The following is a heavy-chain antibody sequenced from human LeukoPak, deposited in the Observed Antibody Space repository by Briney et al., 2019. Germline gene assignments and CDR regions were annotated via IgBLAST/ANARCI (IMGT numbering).Heavy chain of an antibody. V-gene: IGHV4-4*07. CDR2: VYTSGST. CDR3: ARLITGTTTAFDI. CDR1: GGSISGYY. J-gene: IGHJ3*02. D-gene: IGHD1-7*01. Sequence: SETLSLTCSVSGGSISGYYWTWIRHPAAKGLEWVGHVYTSGSTHYNPSLKTRLTISVDTSKNQFSLKLSSVTAADTAVYYCARLITGTTTAFDIWGQGTMVTVSS.